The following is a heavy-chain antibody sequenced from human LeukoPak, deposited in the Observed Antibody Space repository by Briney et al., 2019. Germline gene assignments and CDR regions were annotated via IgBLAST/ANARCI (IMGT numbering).Heavy chain of an antibody. CDR2: ISGSGGST. Sequence: PGGSLRLSCAASGFTFSSYAMSWVRQAPGKGLEWVSAISGSGGSTYYADSVKGRSTISRDNSKNTLYLQMNSLRAEDTAVYYCAKGQLYSSSWYVLSGPVTDELDYWGQGTLVTVSS. CDR1: GFTFSSYA. CDR3: AKGQLYSSSWYVLSGPVTDELDY. V-gene: IGHV3-23*01. D-gene: IGHD6-13*01. J-gene: IGHJ4*02.